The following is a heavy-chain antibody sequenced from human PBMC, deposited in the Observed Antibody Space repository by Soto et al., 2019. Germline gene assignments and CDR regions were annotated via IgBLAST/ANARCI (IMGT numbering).Heavy chain of an antibody. CDR1: GGSISSYY. D-gene: IGHD3-3*01. V-gene: IGHV4-59*08. CDR3: ARQDYDFAFDI. J-gene: IGHJ3*02. CDR2: IYYSGST. Sequence: SETLSLTCTVSGGSISSYYWSWIRQPPGKGLEWIGYIYYSGSTNYNPSLKTRVTISVDTSKNQFSLNLSSVTAADTAVYYCARQDYDFAFDIWGQGTMVTVSS.